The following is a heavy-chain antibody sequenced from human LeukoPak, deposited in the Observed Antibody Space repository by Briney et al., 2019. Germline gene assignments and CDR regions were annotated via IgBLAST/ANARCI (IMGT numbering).Heavy chain of an antibody. CDR3: ARGYYYSFDY. CDR1: GYTFTSYG. Sequence: GASVKVSCKASGYTFTSYGISWVRQAPGQGLEWMGWISVYNGNTNYAQKLQGRVNMTTVTSTSTAYMELRSLRSHDTAVYYCARGYYYSFDYWGQGTLVTVSS. CDR2: ISVYNGNT. J-gene: IGHJ4*02. V-gene: IGHV1-18*01. D-gene: IGHD2-8*01.